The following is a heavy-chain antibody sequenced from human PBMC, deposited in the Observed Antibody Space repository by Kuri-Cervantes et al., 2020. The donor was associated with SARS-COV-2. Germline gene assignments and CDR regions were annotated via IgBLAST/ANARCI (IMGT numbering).Heavy chain of an antibody. CDR3: ARQTDLWTGYSFDS. V-gene: IGHV1-8*01. D-gene: IGHD3/OR15-3a*01. J-gene: IGHJ4*02. Sequence: ASVKVSCKASGYTFTSYDINWVRQATGQGLEWMGWMNPNSGNTGYAQKFQGRVTMTRNTSISTAYMELSSLRSDDTAVYYCARQTDLWTGYSFDSWGQGTLVTVSS. CDR1: GYTFTSYD. CDR2: MNPNSGNT.